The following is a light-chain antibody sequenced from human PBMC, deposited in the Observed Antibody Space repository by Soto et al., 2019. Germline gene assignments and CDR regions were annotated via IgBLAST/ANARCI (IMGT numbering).Light chain of an antibody. V-gene: IGLV3-21*02. CDR1: YIGTKS. CDR3: QVWDNISDHVV. Sequence: SYELTQPPSVSVAPGQTAKITCGGNYIGTKSVHWYQQKPGQAPALVVYDDSVRPSGIPERFSGSNSGNTATLTISRVEAGDEADYYCQVWDNISDHVVFGGGTKVTVL. CDR2: DDS. J-gene: IGLJ2*01.